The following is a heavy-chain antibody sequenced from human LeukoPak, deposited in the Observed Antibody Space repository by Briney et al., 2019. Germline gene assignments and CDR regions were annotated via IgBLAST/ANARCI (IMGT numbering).Heavy chain of an antibody. J-gene: IGHJ5*02. CDR2: IKQDGSEK. D-gene: IGHD3-10*01. Sequence: GGSLRLSCAASGFTFSSYWMSWVRQAPGKGLEWVANIKQDGSEKYYVDSVKGRFTISRDNAKNSLYLQMNSLRAEDTAVYYCAKDQAYYYGSGSYYTPNWFDPWGQGTLVTVSS. V-gene: IGHV3-7*03. CDR3: AKDQAYYYGSGSYYTPNWFDP. CDR1: GFTFSSYW.